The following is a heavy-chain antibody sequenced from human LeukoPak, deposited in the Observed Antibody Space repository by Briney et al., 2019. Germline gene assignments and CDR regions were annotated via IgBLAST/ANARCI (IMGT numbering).Heavy chain of an antibody. CDR2: IYYSGST. Sequence: SETLSLTCTVSGGSISSYYWSWIRQPPGKGLEWIGYIYYSGSTNYNPSLKSRVTISVDTSKNQFSLKLSSVTAADTAVYYCARGCVVAATKGLCYYYYYMDVWGKGTTVTVSS. V-gene: IGHV4-59*01. CDR1: GGSISSYY. CDR3: ARGCVVAATKGLCYYYYYMDV. D-gene: IGHD2-15*01. J-gene: IGHJ6*03.